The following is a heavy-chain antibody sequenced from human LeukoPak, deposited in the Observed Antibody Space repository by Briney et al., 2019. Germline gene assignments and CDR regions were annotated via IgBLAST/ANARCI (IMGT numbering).Heavy chain of an antibody. CDR1: GGSFSIYY. J-gene: IGHJ4*02. CDR3: ARDVGATPGYFDY. D-gene: IGHD1-26*01. Sequence: SETLSLTCTVSGGSFSIYYWSWIRQPAGKGLEWVGRIYTSGNTYYNPSLKSRVTISVDTSKNQFSLKLSSVTAADTAVYYCARDVGATPGYFDYWGQGTLVTVSS. CDR2: IYTSGNT. V-gene: IGHV4-4*07.